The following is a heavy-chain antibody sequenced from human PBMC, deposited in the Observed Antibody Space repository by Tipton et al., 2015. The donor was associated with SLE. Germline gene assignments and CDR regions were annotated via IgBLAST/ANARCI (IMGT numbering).Heavy chain of an antibody. CDR2: VYDSGTT. CDR1: GDSITSDIYY. Sequence: TLSLTCFVSGDSITSDIYYWGWIRQPPGKGLEWIGSVYDSGTTHYNPSLKSRVTMSVDTSKTQFSLKLGSLTAADTAVYYCARQSEYSDWTGFWFDPWGQGTLVTVSS. CDR3: ARQSEYSDWTGFWFDP. V-gene: IGHV4-39*07. D-gene: IGHD3/OR15-3a*01. J-gene: IGHJ5*02.